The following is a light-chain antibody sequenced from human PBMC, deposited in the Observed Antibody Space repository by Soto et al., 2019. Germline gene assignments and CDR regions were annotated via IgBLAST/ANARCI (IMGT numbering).Light chain of an antibody. CDR2: GAS. J-gene: IGKJ3*01. CDR3: QQYGSSLQFT. V-gene: IGKV3-20*01. Sequence: EIVLTQSTGTLSLSPGERATLSCRASQSVSSSYLAWYQQKPGQAPRLLIYGASSRATGIPDRFSGSGSGTDFTLTISRLEPEDFAVYYCQQYGSSLQFTFGPGTKVDIK. CDR1: QSVSSSY.